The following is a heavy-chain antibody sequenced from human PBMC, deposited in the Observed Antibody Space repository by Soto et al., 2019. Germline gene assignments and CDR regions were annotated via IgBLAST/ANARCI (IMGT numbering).Heavy chain of an antibody. V-gene: IGHV3-66*01. CDR3: AREVVPAVHFDY. D-gene: IGHD2-2*01. CDR2: IYSGGST. CDR1: GFTVSSNY. J-gene: IGHJ4*02. Sequence: GGSLRLSCAASGFTVSSNYMSWVRQAPGKGLEWVSVIYSGGSTYYADSVKGRFTISRDNSKNTLYLQMNSLRAEDTAVYYCAREVVPAVHFDYWGQGTLVTVSS.